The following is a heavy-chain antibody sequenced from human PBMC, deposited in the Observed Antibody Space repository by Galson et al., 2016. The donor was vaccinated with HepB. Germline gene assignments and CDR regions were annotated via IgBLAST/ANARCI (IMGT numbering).Heavy chain of an antibody. V-gene: IGHV3-23*01. D-gene: IGHD1-26*01. CDR1: GFTFTKAW. CDR3: VQGSTAPAV. J-gene: IGHJ6*04. Sequence: SLRLSCAASGFTFTKAWMNWVRQAPGKGLEVVSSISRSGDSRDYADSAKGRFTISRDNSKNTLSLQMNSLRAEDTAVYYCVQGSTAPAVWGKGTTVTVSS. CDR2: ISRSGDSR.